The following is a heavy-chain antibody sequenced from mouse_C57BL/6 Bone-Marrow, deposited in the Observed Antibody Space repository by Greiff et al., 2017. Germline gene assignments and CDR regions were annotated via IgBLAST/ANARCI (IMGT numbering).Heavy chain of an antibody. D-gene: IGHD2-2*01. J-gene: IGHJ2*01. CDR2: IYPRSGNT. V-gene: IGHV1-81*01. CDR3: APIYYGYDDY. Sequence: VMLVESGAELARPGASVKLSCKASGYTFTSYGISWVKQRTGQGLEWIGEIYPRSGNTYYNEKFKGKATLTADKSSSTAYMELRSLTSADSAVYFCAPIYYGYDDYWGQGTTLTVSS. CDR1: GYTFTSYG.